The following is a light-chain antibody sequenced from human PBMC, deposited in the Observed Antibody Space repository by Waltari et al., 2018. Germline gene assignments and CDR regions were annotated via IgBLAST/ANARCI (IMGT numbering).Light chain of an antibody. Sequence: QSALTQFPSASGSPGQSVTISCTGTSSDFGSYNYVSWYQPHPGKAPKLMIYEIDKRPSGVPDRFSGSMSGNTASLTVSGLQAEDEADYYCSSYIGTNNWVFGGGTKLTVL. V-gene: IGLV2-8*01. CDR1: SSDFGSYNY. J-gene: IGLJ3*02. CDR3: SSYIGTNNWV. CDR2: EID.